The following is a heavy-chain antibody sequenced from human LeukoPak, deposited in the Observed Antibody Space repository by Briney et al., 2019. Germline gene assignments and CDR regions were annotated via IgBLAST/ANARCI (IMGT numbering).Heavy chain of an antibody. CDR3: ARRGSSGYYYYFDY. Sequence: GESLQISCQGSGYSFTSQWIAWVRQMPGKGLEWMGIIYPGDSDTRYSPSFQGQVTISADKSISTAYLQWSSLKASDTAMYYCARRGSSGYYYYFDYWGQGTLVTVSS. CDR2: IYPGDSDT. D-gene: IGHD3-22*01. J-gene: IGHJ4*02. CDR1: GYSFTSQW. V-gene: IGHV5-51*01.